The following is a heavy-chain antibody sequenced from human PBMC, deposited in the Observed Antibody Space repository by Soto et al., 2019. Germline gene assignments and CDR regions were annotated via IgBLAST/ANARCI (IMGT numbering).Heavy chain of an antibody. CDR1: GYTFTSYA. J-gene: IGHJ4*02. CDR2: INAGNGNT. Sequence: QVQLVQSGAEVKKPGASVKVSCKASGYTFTSYAMHWVRQAPGQRLEWMGWINAGNGNTKYSQKFQGRVTITRDTSESTAYMELSSLRYEDTTVYYCARDLGGWTDYWGQGTLVTVSS. V-gene: IGHV1-3*01. D-gene: IGHD6-19*01. CDR3: ARDLGGWTDY.